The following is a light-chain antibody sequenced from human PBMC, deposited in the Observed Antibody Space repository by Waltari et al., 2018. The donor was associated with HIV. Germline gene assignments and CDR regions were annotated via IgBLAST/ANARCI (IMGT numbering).Light chain of an antibody. CDR2: GAS. CDR1: QSVSSN. Sequence: IVMKQSLAPLYVSPGERATLSCTASQSVSSNLAWYQQKPGQAHRLLIYGASTMATGIPARFSGSGSGREFTLTISSLQSEDFAVYYCQQYNNWPRTFGQGTKVEIK. CDR3: QQYNNWPRT. V-gene: IGKV3-15*01. J-gene: IGKJ1*01.